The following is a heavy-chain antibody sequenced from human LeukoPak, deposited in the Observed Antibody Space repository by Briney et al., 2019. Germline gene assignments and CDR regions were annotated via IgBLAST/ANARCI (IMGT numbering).Heavy chain of an antibody. D-gene: IGHD5-12*01. Sequence: PSQTLSLTCAISGDSVSNNNAAWNWIRQSPSRGLEWLGRTYYRSKWYNDYAASVKSRITINPDTSKNQFSLKLSSVTAADTAVYYCARRLVATPSWGMDVWGQGTTVTVSS. CDR2: TYYRSKWYN. J-gene: IGHJ6*02. CDR1: GDSVSNNNAA. V-gene: IGHV6-1*01. CDR3: ARRLVATPSWGMDV.